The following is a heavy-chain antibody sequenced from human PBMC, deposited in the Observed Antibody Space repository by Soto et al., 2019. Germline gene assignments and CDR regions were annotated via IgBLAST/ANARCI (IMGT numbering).Heavy chain of an antibody. CDR3: ARPRGHTWGVFES. D-gene: IGHD3-10*01. CDR1: GDSVSSGFYY. CDR2: IYYSGST. J-gene: IGHJ3*02. Sequence: QVQLQESGPGLLKPSETLSLTCSVSGDSVSSGFYYWTWIRQSPVKGLEWIGNIYYSGSTEYNPSLTSRVTISCDMAKNQLSLTLTSVTAADSAVYCCARPRGHTWGVFESWGQGTTVTVSS. V-gene: IGHV4-61*01.